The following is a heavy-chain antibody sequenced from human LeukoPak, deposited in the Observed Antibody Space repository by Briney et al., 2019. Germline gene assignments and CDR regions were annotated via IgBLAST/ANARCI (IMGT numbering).Heavy chain of an antibody. J-gene: IGHJ6*03. Sequence: SETLSLTCTVSGGSIRSHYWSWIRQPPGKGVEWIGYMYCSGSTNYNPSLKSRVTISVDTSKNQFSLKLSSVTAADTAVYYCARGSRYTYGCVSLYYYYMDVWGKGTTVTVSS. D-gene: IGHD5-18*01. V-gene: IGHV4-59*11. CDR1: GGSIRSHY. CDR2: MYCSGST. CDR3: ARGSRYTYGCVSLYYYYMDV.